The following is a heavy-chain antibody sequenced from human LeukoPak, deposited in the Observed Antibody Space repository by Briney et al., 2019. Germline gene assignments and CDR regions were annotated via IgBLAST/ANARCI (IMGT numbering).Heavy chain of an antibody. CDR3: VREAGYCASVCLKTNWFDP. Sequence: GGSPRLSCAASGFPFRNHAMSWVRQPPGKGLEWVSAISNGKTYYADSVRGRFTISRDDSKNMVYLQMNSLRVEDTARYYCVREAGYCASVCLKTNWFDPWGQGTLVTVSS. J-gene: IGHJ5*02. V-gene: IGHV3-23*01. CDR2: ISNGKT. CDR1: GFPFRNHA. D-gene: IGHD2-15*01.